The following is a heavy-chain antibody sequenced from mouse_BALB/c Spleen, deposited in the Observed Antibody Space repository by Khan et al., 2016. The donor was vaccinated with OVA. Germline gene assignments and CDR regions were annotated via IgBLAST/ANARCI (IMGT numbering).Heavy chain of an antibody. CDR3: ARSGAYSSSRAWFAF. J-gene: IGHJ3*01. CDR2: INPSSDYT. D-gene: IGHD1-1*01. V-gene: IGHV1-4*01. Sequence: QVRLQQSGAELARPGASVKMSCKASGYTFTSYTMHWVKQRPGQGLEWIGYINPSSDYTNYNQKFKDKATLTADKSSSTAYMQLSSLTSEDSAVYYCARSGAYSSSRAWFAFWGQGTLVTVSA. CDR1: GYTFTSYT.